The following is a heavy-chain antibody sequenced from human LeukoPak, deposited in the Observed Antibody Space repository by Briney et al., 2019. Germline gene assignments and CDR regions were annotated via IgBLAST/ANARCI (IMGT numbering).Heavy chain of an antibody. CDR1: ADSLSRGGHY. D-gene: IGHD3-10*01. CDR2: IHHSGRS. V-gene: IGHV4-31*03. Sequence: PSETLSLTCTVSADSLSRGGHYWAWIRQFPEKGLESIGFIHHSGRSRHNPSLKDRVAISVDTSRKQFALKLSSVTAADTTMYYCARGGNRFGGFYFDYWGQGIQVIVSS. CDR3: ARGGNRFGGFYFDY. J-gene: IGHJ4*02.